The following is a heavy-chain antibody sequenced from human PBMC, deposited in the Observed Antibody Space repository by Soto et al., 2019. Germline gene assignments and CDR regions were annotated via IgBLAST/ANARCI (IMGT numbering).Heavy chain of an antibody. CDR3: AKGKSTGDIDWFDP. CDR2: LIGGHYGT. J-gene: IGHJ5*02. D-gene: IGHD4-4*01. V-gene: IGHV3-23*01. Sequence: GGSLRLSCTASGLTLQNYAMAWVRQAPGKGLEWVSTLIGGHYGTAYSYSVKGRFTVSRDNSKNCLYLQMNSLGVEDTAMHFCAKGKSTGDIDWFDPWGQGSLVTVSS. CDR1: GLTLQNYA.